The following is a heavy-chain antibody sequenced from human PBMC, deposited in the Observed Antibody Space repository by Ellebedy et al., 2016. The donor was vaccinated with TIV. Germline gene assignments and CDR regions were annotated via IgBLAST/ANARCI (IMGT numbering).Heavy chain of an antibody. Sequence: AASVKVSCKASGYTFTSYYMHWVRQAPGQGLEWMGIINPSGGSTSYAQKLQGRVTMTRDTSISTAYMELSSLISDDTAVYYCARNKAYTGDFDYWGQGTLVTVSS. V-gene: IGHV1-46*04. CDR1: GYTFTSYY. J-gene: IGHJ4*02. D-gene: IGHD7-27*01. CDR3: ARNKAYTGDFDY. CDR2: INPSGGST.